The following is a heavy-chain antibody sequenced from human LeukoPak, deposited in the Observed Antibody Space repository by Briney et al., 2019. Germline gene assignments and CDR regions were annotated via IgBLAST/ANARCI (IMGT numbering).Heavy chain of an antibody. CDR3: ARMSYYYDSSGYSGPY. D-gene: IGHD3-22*01. V-gene: IGHV4-34*01. Sequence: SETLSLTCAVYGGSFSGYYWSWIRQPPGKGLEWIGEINHSGSTNYNPSLKSRVTISVDTSKNQFSLKLSSVTAADTAVYYCARMSYYYDSSGYSGPYWGQGTLVTVSS. J-gene: IGHJ4*02. CDR2: INHSGST. CDR1: GGSFSGYY.